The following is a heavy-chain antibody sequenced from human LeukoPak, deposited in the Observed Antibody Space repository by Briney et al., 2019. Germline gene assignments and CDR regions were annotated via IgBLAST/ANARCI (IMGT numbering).Heavy chain of an antibody. Sequence: GRSLRLSCAASGFTFSSYAMHWVRQAPGKGLEWVAVISYDGSNKYYADSVKGRFTISRDNPKNTLYLQMNSLRAEDTAVYYCASKRQLLSVNWGQGTLVTVSS. CDR1: GFTFSSYA. D-gene: IGHD2-2*01. CDR2: ISYDGSNK. J-gene: IGHJ4*02. CDR3: ASKRQLLSVN. V-gene: IGHV3-30-3*01.